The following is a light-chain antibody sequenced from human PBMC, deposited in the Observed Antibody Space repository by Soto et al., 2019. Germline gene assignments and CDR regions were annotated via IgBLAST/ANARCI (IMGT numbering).Light chain of an antibody. CDR1: QSVSSSS. Sequence: EIVLTHSPGTLSLSPGERATLSCSASQSVSSSSITWYQQKPGQAPRLLIYGASTRATGIPDRFSGSGSGTDFSLTISRLEPEDFAVYYCQQYVERSPITFGQGTRLEIK. J-gene: IGKJ5*01. CDR2: GAS. V-gene: IGKV3-20*01. CDR3: QQYVERSPIT.